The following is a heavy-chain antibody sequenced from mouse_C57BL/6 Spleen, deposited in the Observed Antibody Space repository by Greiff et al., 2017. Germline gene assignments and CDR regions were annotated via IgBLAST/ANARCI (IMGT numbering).Heavy chain of an antibody. J-gene: IGHJ2*01. D-gene: IGHD2-4*01. CDR3: ARVPIYYDYDGHYFDY. CDR1: GYTFTDYN. Sequence: VQLQQSGPELVKPGASVKIPCKASGYTFTDYNMDWVKQSHGKSLEWIGDINPNNGGTIYNQKFKGKATLTVDKSSSTAYMELRSLTSEDTAVYYCARVPIYYDYDGHYFDYWGQGTTLTVSS. V-gene: IGHV1-18*01. CDR2: INPNNGGT.